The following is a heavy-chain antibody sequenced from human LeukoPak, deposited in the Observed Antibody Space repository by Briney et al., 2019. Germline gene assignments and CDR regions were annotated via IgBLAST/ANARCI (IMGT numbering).Heavy chain of an antibody. CDR2: IKQDGSAK. Sequence: TGGSLRLSCAASGFTFSSYWMSWVRQAPGKGLEWVANIKQDGSAKYYVDSVKGRFTISRDNAKNSLYLQMGSLRAEDTAVYYCARGGVAARPPVRFGNYYFDYWGQGTLVTVSS. D-gene: IGHD6-6*01. CDR1: GFTFSSYW. J-gene: IGHJ4*02. V-gene: IGHV3-7*01. CDR3: ARGGVAARPPVRFGNYYFDY.